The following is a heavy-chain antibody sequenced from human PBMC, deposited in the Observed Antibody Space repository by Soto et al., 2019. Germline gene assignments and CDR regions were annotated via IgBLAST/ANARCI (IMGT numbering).Heavy chain of an antibody. J-gene: IGHJ4*02. CDR3: ARVRLIASRPFDY. CDR1: GFTFSSYE. V-gene: IGHV3-48*03. CDR2: ISSSGSTI. Sequence: GWSLRLSCAASGFTFSSYEMNWVRQAPGKGLEWVSYISSSGSTIYYADSVKGRFTISRDNAKNSLYLQMNSLRAEDTAVYYCARVRLIASRPFDYWDQGTMVTVSA. D-gene: IGHD6-6*01.